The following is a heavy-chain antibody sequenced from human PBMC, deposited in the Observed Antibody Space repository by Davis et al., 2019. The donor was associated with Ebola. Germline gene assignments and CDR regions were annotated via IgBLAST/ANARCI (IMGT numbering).Heavy chain of an antibody. CDR3: ARDRGNYYDSSGYYIDY. CDR2: IYYSGST. D-gene: IGHD3-22*01. V-gene: IGHV4-31*03. CDR1: GGSISSGGYY. Sequence: PSETLSLTCTVSGGSISSGGYYWSWIRQHPGKGLEWIGYIYYSGSTYYNPSLKSRVTISVDTSKNQFSLKLSSVTAADTAVYYCARDRGNYYDSSGYYIDYWGQGTLVTVSS. J-gene: IGHJ4*02.